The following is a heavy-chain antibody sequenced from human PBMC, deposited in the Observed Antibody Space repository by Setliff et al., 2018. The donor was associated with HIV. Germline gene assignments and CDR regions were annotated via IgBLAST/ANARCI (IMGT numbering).Heavy chain of an antibody. CDR1: GGSFSGHS. D-gene: IGHD2-8*02. J-gene: IGHJ4*02. Sequence: SETLSLTCAVYGGSFSGHSWTWIRQPPGKGLEWIGEINRSGSANYNRSLKSRVTMSVDTSKRQFSLKLDSVTAADTAIYYCTVYNTGSSKDHYWGQGTPVTVSS. CDR3: TVYNTGSSKDHY. V-gene: IGHV4-34*06. CDR2: INRSGSA.